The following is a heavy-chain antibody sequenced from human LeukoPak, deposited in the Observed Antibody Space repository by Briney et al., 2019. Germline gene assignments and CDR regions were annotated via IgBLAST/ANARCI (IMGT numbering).Heavy chain of an antibody. CDR3: AREVVPAAMPDTAMANLDYYGMDV. CDR2: IIPIFGTA. Sequence: ASVKVSCKASGGTFNSYAISWVRQAPGQGLEWMGGIIPIFGTANYAQKFQGRVTITADESTSTAYMELSSLRSEDTAVYYCAREVVPAAMPDTAMANLDYYGMDVWGQGTTVTVSS. J-gene: IGHJ6*02. D-gene: IGHD2-2*01. V-gene: IGHV1-69*13. CDR1: GGTFNSYA.